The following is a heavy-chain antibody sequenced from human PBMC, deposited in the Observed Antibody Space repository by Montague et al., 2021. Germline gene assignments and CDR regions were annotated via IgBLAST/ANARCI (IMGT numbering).Heavy chain of an antibody. D-gene: IGHD6-25*01. V-gene: IGHV4-4*07. CDR2: LANSGST. Sequence: SETLSLTCTVSGDSINTYYWSWIRQPPGKGLEWIGRLANSGSTNSNPSLKSRVIMSVDTSKNQFSLKLSSVTAADTAVYFCARDTVGASGYFYYYYMGVWGRGTTVTVSS. CDR1: GDSINTYY. CDR3: ARDTVGASGYFYYYYMGV. J-gene: IGHJ6*03.